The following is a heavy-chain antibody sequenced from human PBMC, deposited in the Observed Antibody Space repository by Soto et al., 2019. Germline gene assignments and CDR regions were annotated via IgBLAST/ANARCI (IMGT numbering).Heavy chain of an antibody. J-gene: IGHJ4*02. CDR2: INPILSMS. CDR3: ASSYGSGYRAFDY. D-gene: IGHD3-10*01. CDR1: GDTFTFYS. Sequence: QVQLVQSGAEVKRPGSSVKVSCKASGDTFTFYSSNWVRQAPGLGLEWMGRINPILSMSNYAQRFQGRVTMTADKSTSTAYIELSSLRSEDTAIYYCASSYGSGYRAFDYWGQGALVTVSS. V-gene: IGHV1-69*02.